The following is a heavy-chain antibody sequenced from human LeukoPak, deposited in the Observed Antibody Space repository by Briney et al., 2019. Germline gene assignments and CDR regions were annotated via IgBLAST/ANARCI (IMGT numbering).Heavy chain of an antibody. V-gene: IGHV3-74*01. CDR1: GFTFSSYW. D-gene: IGHD6-13*01. J-gene: IGHJ4*02. Sequence: PGGSLRLSCAASGFTFSSYWMHWVRQAPGKGLVWVSRINSDASSTNYADSVKGRFTISRDNAKNTLYLQMNSLRAEDTAVYYCAKQLAAAGFDFWGQGTLVTVSS. CDR2: INSDASST. CDR3: AKQLAAAGFDF.